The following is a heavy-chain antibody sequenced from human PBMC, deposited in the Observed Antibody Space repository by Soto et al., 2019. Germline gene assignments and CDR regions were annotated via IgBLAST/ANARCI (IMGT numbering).Heavy chain of an antibody. J-gene: IGHJ3*02. CDR1: GFIFRTYG. CDR3: AKGPSIPVAGTPPGAFDM. V-gene: IGHV3-30*18. D-gene: IGHD6-19*01. Sequence: GGSLRLSCAASGFIFRTYGMHWVRQAPGKGLEWVAVISYSGNKKAYADSVKGRFAISRDNSNNTLYLQIDSLAAADTAVYYCAKGPSIPVAGTPPGAFDMWGQGTMVTVSS. CDR2: ISYSGNKK.